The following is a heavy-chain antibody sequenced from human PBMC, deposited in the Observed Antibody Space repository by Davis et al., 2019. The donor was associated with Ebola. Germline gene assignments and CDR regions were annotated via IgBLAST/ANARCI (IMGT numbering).Heavy chain of an antibody. CDR3: ARGLRCDY. V-gene: IGHV3-7*01. CDR1: KFTLSSYW. J-gene: IGHJ4*02. CDR2: IKQDGSEK. D-gene: IGHD4-17*01. Sequence: PGGSLRLSCAASKFTLSSYWMSWVRQAPGKGLEWVANIKQDGSEKYYVDSVKGRFTISRDNAKNSLYLQMNSLRAEDTAVYYCARGLRCDYWGQGTLVTVSS.